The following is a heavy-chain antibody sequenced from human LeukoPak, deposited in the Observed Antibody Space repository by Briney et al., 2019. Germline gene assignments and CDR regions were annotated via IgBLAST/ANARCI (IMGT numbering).Heavy chain of an antibody. J-gene: IGHJ1*01. CDR3: ADIIFGTAEYEYFQH. D-gene: IGHD3-3*02. Sequence: GGSLRLSCAATGFXFSSHAISWIRQAPGKGLEWLSHISETADHTYYAEPVKGRFIISRDNSKHTLYVQMSRLRAEDTAVSYCADIIFGTAEYEYFQHWGQGTLVTVPS. CDR2: ISETADHT. V-gene: IGHV3-23*01. CDR1: GFXFSSHA.